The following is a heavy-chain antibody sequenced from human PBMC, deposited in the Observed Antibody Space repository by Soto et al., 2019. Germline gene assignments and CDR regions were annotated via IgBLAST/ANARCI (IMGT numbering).Heavy chain of an antibody. CDR2: ISPDGGRT. Sequence: ASVKVSCKASGYTFTTYYMHWVRQAPGQGLEWMGIISPDGGRTSYAQKFQGRVTITADTSANTVYLELSSLRSEDTAVYYCASTKYDSSAYYYWYLGLWGRGTLVTVSS. J-gene: IGHJ2*01. CDR3: ASTKYDSSAYYYWYLGL. D-gene: IGHD3-22*01. CDR1: GYTFTTYY. V-gene: IGHV1-46*01.